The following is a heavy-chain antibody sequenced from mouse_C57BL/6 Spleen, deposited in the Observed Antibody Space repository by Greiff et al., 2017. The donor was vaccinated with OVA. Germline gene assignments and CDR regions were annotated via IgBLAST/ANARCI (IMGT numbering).Heavy chain of an antibody. D-gene: IGHD1-1*01. V-gene: IGHV1-69*01. CDR1: GYTFTSYW. Sequence: QVQLQQPGAELVMPGASVKLSCKASGYTFTSYWMHWVKQRPGQGLEWIGEIDPSDSYTNYNQQFKGKSTLTVDKSSSTAYMQLSSLTSEDSAVYYCARGYGSSHFWYIDVWGTGTTVTVSS. CDR3: ARGYGSSHFWYIDV. CDR2: IDPSDSYT. J-gene: IGHJ1*03.